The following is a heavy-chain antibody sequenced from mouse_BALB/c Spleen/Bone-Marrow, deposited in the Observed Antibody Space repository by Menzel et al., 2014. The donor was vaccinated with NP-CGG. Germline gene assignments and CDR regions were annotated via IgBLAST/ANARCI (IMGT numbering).Heavy chain of an antibody. J-gene: IGHJ4*01. CDR1: GFTFSSYA. V-gene: IGHV5-6-5*01. CDR3: ASPLYYGLHYYAMDY. CDR2: ISSGGST. D-gene: IGHD1-2*01. Sequence: EVNVVESGGGLVKPGGSLKLSCAASGFTFSSYAMSWVRQTPEKRLEWVASISSGGSTYYPDSVKGRFTISRDNARNIPYLQMSSLRSEDTAMYYCASPLYYGLHYYAMDYWGQGTSVTVSS.